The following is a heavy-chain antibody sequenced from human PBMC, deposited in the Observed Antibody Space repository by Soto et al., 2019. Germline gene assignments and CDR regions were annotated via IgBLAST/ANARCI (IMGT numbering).Heavy chain of an antibody. CDR2: IYAAGST. J-gene: IGHJ4*02. CDR3: ARKAGPTQFYYDS. CDR1: WFTVSIHY. Sequence: LXLSFTASWFTVSIHYIGWVRQAPGKGLEWVSVIYAAGSTCYADSVKGRFTISRDNSKNIAYLQMDSLRAEDTAVYYCARKAGPTQFYYDSWGQGIRVTVSS. V-gene: IGHV3-53*01. D-gene: IGHD4-4*01.